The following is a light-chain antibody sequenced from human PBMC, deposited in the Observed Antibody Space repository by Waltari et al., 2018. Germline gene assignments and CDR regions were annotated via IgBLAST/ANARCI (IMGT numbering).Light chain of an antibody. Sequence: QSALTQPASVSGSPGQPITISCTGTTHDVGPYKFVSWYQQHPGKAPKLIIYEVDQRPSGISNRFSGFKSGNTAALTISGLQIEDEADYYCCSFVTGDTWVFGGGTKVAVL. CDR2: EVD. CDR3: CSFVTGDTWV. V-gene: IGLV2-23*02. CDR1: THDVGPYKF. J-gene: IGLJ3*02.